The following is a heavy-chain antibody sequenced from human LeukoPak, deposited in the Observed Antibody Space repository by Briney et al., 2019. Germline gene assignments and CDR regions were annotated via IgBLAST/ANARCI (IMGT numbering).Heavy chain of an antibody. Sequence: GGSLRLSCAASGFTFSSYSMNWVRQAPGKGLEWVSSISSSSSYIYYADSVKGRFTVSRDSAKNSLYLQMDSLKVEDTAVYYCAGDREPDAIDIWGQGTMVTVSS. D-gene: IGHD1-26*01. J-gene: IGHJ3*02. V-gene: IGHV3-21*01. CDR2: ISSSSSYI. CDR3: AGDREPDAIDI. CDR1: GFTFSSYS.